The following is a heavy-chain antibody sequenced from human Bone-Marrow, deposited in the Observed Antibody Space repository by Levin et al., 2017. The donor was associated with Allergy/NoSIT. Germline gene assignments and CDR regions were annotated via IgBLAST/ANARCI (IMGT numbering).Heavy chain of an antibody. Sequence: GGSLRLSCAASGFTFSSYWMHWVRQPPGKGLVWVSRIYPDGSSTTYADSVQGRFTISRDNAKNTLYLQMNSLRTEDTAVYYCTRAGGGVGYWGQGTLVTVSS. CDR3: TRAGGGVGY. D-gene: IGHD2-21*01. V-gene: IGHV3-74*01. CDR1: GFTFSSYW. J-gene: IGHJ4*02. CDR2: IYPDGSST.